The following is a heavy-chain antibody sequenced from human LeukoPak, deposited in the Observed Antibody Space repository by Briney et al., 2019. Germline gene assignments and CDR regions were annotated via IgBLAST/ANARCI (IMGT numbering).Heavy chain of an antibody. V-gene: IGHV1-69*13. CDR3: ASPPRGYSGSHFDY. CDR1: GGTFSSYA. CDR2: IIPIFGTA. J-gene: IGHJ4*02. Sequence: SVKVSCKASGGTFSSYAISWVRQAPGQGLEWMGGIIPIFGTANYAQKFQGRVTITADESTSTDYMELSRLRSEDTAVYYCASPPRGYSGSHFDYWGQGTLVTVSS. D-gene: IGHD1-26*01.